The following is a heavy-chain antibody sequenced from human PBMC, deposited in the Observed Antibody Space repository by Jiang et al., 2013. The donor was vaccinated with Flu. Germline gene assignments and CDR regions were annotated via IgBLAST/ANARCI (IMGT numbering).Heavy chain of an antibody. CDR2: TYYRSKWYN. CDR1: GDSVSSYSAA. Sequence: SGDSVSSYSAAWNWIRQSPSRGLEWLGRTYYRSKWYNDFAGSVKSRITINPDTSKNQFSLQLNSVTPEDTAVYYCARGAHILTGYYNYYYFDLWGRGTLVTVSS. V-gene: IGHV6-1*01. CDR3: ARGAHILTGYYNYYYFDL. J-gene: IGHJ2*01. D-gene: IGHD3-9*01.